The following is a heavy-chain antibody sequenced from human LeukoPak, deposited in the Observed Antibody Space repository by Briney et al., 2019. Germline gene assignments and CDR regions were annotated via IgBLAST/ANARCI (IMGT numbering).Heavy chain of an antibody. Sequence: GGSLRLSCAASGFIFSNYAMSWVRQAPGKGPEWVSAVNGSGDTTYYADSVKGRFTISRDNSKDTMYLEMNSLRAEDTAVYYCAKDLRAVAGRGPFDYWGQGTLVTVSS. CDR2: VNGSGDTT. D-gene: IGHD6-19*01. CDR1: GFIFSNYA. V-gene: IGHV3-23*01. CDR3: AKDLRAVAGRGPFDY. J-gene: IGHJ4*02.